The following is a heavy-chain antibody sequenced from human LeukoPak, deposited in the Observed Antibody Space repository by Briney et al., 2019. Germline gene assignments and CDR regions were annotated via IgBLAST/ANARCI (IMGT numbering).Heavy chain of an antibody. CDR1: GGSISSSSYY. V-gene: IGHV4-39*01. CDR2: IYYSGST. Sequence: PSETLSLTCTVSGGSISSSSYYWGWIRQPPGKGLEWIGSIYYSGSTYYNPSLKSRVTISVDTSKNQFSLKLSSVTAADTAVYYCARANSGWYRPFDYWGQGTLVTVSS. CDR3: ARANSGWYRPFDY. J-gene: IGHJ4*02. D-gene: IGHD6-19*01.